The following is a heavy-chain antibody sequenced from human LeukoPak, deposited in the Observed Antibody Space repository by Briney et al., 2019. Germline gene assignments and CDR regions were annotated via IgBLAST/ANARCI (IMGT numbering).Heavy chain of an antibody. CDR2: ISNTGAST. Sequence: PGGSLRLSCAASGFTFSSYSMNCVRQVPGKGLEWASTISNTGASTYYADSVKGRFTISRDNPKNTLYLQMDSLRAEDTAVYYCARGDFGVVRPFDFWGQGTLVTVSS. J-gene: IGHJ4*02. V-gene: IGHV3-23*01. CDR1: GFTFSSYS. D-gene: IGHD3-3*01. CDR3: ARGDFGVVRPFDF.